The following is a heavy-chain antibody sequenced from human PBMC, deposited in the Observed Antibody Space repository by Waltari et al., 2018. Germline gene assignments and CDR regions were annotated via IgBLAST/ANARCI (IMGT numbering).Heavy chain of an antibody. CDR2: IWYDGSNK. CDR1: GFTFSSYG. Sequence: QVQLVESGGGVVQPGRSLRPSCAASGFTFSSYGMHWVRQAPGKGLEWVAVIWYDGSNKYYADSVKGRFTISRDNSKNTLYLQMNSLRAEDTAVYYCARGATVTTRGDWFDPWGQGTLVTVSS. CDR3: ARGATVTTRGDWFDP. D-gene: IGHD4-17*01. J-gene: IGHJ5*02. V-gene: IGHV3-33*01.